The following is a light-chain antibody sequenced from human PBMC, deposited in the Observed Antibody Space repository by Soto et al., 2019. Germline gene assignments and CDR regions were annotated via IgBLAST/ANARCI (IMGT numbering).Light chain of an antibody. CDR1: QSISSY. V-gene: IGKV1-39*01. CDR3: QQTFLTPPT. CDR2: GAS. Sequence: DIPMTQSPSSLSASVGDRVTISCRASQSISSYLNWYQQKPGKAPNLLIYGASRFQSGVPSRFSGSGSGTEFTLPISNPQTEGFGNLLFQQTFLTPPTVGQGNKVEIK. J-gene: IGKJ1*01.